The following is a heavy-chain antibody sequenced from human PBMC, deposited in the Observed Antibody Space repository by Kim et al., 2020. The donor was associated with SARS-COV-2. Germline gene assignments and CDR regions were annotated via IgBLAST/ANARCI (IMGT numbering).Heavy chain of an antibody. Sequence: GGSLTLSCAASGFTFSGSAIHWVRQASGKGLEWVGRIRAKAYSYATAYAASVKGRFTVSRVDSKNTAYLQMNSLETEDTAVYYCTRPEISTSYNYGMDV. D-gene: IGHD2-2*01. J-gene: IGHJ6*01. CDR1: GFTFSGSA. V-gene: IGHV3-73*01. CDR3: TRPEISTSYNYGMDV. CDR2: IRAKAYSYAT.